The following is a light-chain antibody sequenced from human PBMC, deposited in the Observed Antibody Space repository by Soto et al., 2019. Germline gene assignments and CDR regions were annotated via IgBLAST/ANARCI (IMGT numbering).Light chain of an antibody. CDR2: GTS. Sequence: EIVMTQSPATLSVSQGERVTLSCRASQSVTNNIAWYQQKPGQAPRLLIYGTSTRATGTPASFSGSGSGTEFTPTISSLQSEDFAAYFCQHYNNWPLTFGGGTKVDIK. CDR1: QSVTNN. CDR3: QHYNNWPLT. J-gene: IGKJ4*01. V-gene: IGKV3D-15*01.